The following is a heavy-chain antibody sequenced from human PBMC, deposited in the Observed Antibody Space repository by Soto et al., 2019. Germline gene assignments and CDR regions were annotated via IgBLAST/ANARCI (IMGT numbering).Heavy chain of an antibody. CDR3: ARDLRFKQQLVLGY. V-gene: IGHV1-3*01. CDR1: GYTFTSYA. J-gene: IGHJ4*02. Sequence: QVQLVQSGAEVKKPGASVKVSCKASGYTFTSYAMHWVRQAPGQRLEWMGWINAGNGNTKYSQKFQGRVTITRDTSASTAYMELSSLRSEDTAVYYCARDLRFKQQLVLGYWGQGTLVTVSS. D-gene: IGHD6-13*01. CDR2: INAGNGNT.